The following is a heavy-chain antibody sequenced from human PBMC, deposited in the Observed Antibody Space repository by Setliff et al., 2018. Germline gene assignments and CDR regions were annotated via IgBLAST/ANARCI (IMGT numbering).Heavy chain of an antibody. V-gene: IGHV4-59*12. CDR3: ARERTIFGILVISGWFDP. CDR1: GVSIRSYY. Sequence: SETLSLTCNVSGVSIRSYYWSWIRQAPGKGLESLGYIQNSGGINYNPSLKSRVTISVDTSTNQFPLNLTSVTAADTAMYYCARERTIFGILVISGWFDPWGQGTVVTVSS. CDR2: IQNSGGI. D-gene: IGHD3-3*01. J-gene: IGHJ5*02.